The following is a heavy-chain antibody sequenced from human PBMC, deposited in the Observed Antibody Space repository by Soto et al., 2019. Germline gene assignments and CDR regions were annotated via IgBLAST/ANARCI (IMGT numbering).Heavy chain of an antibody. CDR1: NGSSTDYF. D-gene: IGHD3-3*01. Sequence: PSETLSLTCAAHNGSSTDYFWTWIRQSPGKGLEWIGEINHRGGATYNPSLRSRVTISIDTSKNHFSLSLRSLTAADTAVYYCVARGMTYDFLSCPHPFDPWGHGTLVT. V-gene: IGHV4-34*01. CDR2: INHRGGA. CDR3: VARGMTYDFLSCPHPFDP. J-gene: IGHJ5*02.